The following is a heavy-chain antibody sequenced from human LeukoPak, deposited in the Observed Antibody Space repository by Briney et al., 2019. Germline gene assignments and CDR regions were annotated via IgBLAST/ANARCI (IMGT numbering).Heavy chain of an antibody. Sequence: GGSLRLSCAASGFTFSSYWMHWVRQAPGKGLEWVAVIWYDGSNKYYADSVKGRFTISRDNSKNTLYLQMNSLRAEDTAVYYCARDVAYYDSSDDYWGQGTLVTVSS. V-gene: IGHV3-33*08. CDR1: GFTFSSYW. D-gene: IGHD3-22*01. CDR3: ARDVAYYDSSDDY. J-gene: IGHJ4*02. CDR2: IWYDGSNK.